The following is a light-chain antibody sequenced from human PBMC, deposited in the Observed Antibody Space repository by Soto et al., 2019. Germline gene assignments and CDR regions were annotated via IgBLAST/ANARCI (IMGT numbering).Light chain of an antibody. Sequence: EIAMTQSPATLSVSPGERATLSCRASQSVSSNLAWYQQKPGQAPRLLIYGASTRATGIPARFSGSGSGTDFTLTISSLEPEDFAVYYCQQRSNWPPITFGQGTRLENK. V-gene: IGKV3-11*01. CDR3: QQRSNWPPIT. CDR2: GAS. J-gene: IGKJ5*01. CDR1: QSVSSN.